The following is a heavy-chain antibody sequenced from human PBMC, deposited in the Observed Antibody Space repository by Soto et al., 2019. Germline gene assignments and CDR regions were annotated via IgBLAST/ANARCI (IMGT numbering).Heavy chain of an antibody. J-gene: IGHJ4*02. CDR3: ARDVRWYGDYDSGFDY. V-gene: IGHV1-18*01. CDR2: ISAYNGNT. CDR1: GYTFTSYG. D-gene: IGHD4-17*01. Sequence: QVQLVQSGAEVKKPAASVKVSCKASGYTFTSYGISWVRQAPGQGLEWMGWISAYNGNTNYAQQLQGRVTMTTDTSKSTAYIELRSRGSDDTAVYYWARDVRWYGDYDSGFDYWGQGTLVTVSS.